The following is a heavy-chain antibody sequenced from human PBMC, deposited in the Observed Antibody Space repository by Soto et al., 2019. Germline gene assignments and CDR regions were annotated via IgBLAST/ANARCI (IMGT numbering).Heavy chain of an antibody. J-gene: IGHJ4*02. Sequence: QVQLVQSGAEVKKPGSSVMVSCKASGGTFSSYTISWVRQAPGQGLEWMGRIIPILGIANYAQKFQGRVTITADKSTSTAYMELSSLRSEDTAVYYCARDQRGYSYGYDYWGQGTLVTVSS. CDR2: IIPILGIA. CDR3: ARDQRGYSYGYDY. CDR1: GGTFSSYT. D-gene: IGHD5-18*01. V-gene: IGHV1-69*02.